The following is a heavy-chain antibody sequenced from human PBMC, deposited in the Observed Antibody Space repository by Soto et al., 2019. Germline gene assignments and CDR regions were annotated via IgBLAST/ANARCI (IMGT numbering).Heavy chain of an antibody. CDR2: ISAYNGNT. V-gene: IGHV1-18*04. D-gene: IGHD3-22*01. J-gene: IGHJ4*02. CDR1: GYTFTSYG. Sequence: QVHLVQSGAEVKKPGASVKVSCKASGYTFTSYGISWVRQAPGQGLEWMGWISAYNGNTNYAQKLHGRVTMTTDTSTRPAYMELRSLRSDDTAVYYCAIRYDSSGQYDNWGQGTLVTVSS. CDR3: AIRYDSSGQYDN.